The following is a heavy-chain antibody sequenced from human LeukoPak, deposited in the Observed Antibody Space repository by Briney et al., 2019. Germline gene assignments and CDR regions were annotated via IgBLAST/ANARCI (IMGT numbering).Heavy chain of an antibody. CDR1: GFSFSNYW. V-gene: IGHV3-30*03. J-gene: IGHJ4*02. D-gene: IGHD2-2*01. Sequence: PGGSLRLSCAASGFSFSNYWMHWVRQAPGKGLEWVAVISYDGSNKYYADSVKGRFTISRDNSKNTLYLQMNSLRAEDTAVYYCATNRYCSSTSCYDGNFDYWGQGTLVTVSS. CDR3: ATNRYCSSTSCYDGNFDY. CDR2: ISYDGSNK.